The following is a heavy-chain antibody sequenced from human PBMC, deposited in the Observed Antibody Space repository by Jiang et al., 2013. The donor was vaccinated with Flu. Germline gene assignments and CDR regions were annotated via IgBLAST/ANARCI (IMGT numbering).Heavy chain of an antibody. CDR3: ARGVTMVHYYYYGMDV. D-gene: IGHD3-10*01. CDR2: PGDSDT. V-gene: IGHV5-51*01. Sequence: PGDSDTRYSPSFQGQVTISADKSISTAYLQWSSLKASDTAVYYCARGVTMVHYYYYGMDVWGQGTTVTVSS. J-gene: IGHJ6*02.